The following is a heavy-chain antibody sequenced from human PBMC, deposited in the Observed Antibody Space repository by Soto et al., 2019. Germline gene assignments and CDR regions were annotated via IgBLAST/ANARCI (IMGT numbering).Heavy chain of an antibody. CDR3: AREDRDRETGLVPAAIDGMDV. V-gene: IGHV1-69*08. CDR1: GGTFSRYS. CDR2: IIPIFGIA. J-gene: IGHJ6*02. D-gene: IGHD2-2*01. Sequence: QVQLVQSGAEVKKPGSSVKVSCKASGGTFSRYSITWVRQAPGHGLEWIGRIIPIFGIARYAQKFQGRVTITADESXGXAXMXLSSLRSDDTAVYYCAREDRDRETGLVPAAIDGMDVWGQGTTVTVSS.